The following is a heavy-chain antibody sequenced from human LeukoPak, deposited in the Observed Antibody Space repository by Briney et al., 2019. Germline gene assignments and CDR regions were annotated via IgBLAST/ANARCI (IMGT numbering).Heavy chain of an antibody. CDR3: AKGDHYSSSLHLDY. Sequence: GGSLRLSCAASGFTFDDYAMHWVRHAPGKGLEWVSGISWNSGSIVYADSVKGRFTISRDNAKNSLYLQMNSLRAEDTALYYCAKGDHYSSSLHLDYWGQGTLVTVSS. J-gene: IGHJ4*02. D-gene: IGHD6-13*01. V-gene: IGHV3-9*01. CDR2: ISWNSGSI. CDR1: GFTFDDYA.